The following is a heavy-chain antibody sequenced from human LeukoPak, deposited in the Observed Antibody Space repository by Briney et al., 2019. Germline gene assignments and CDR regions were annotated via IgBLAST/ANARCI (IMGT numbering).Heavy chain of an antibody. CDR1: GGSVSSGSYY. CDR3: ASAHYYYYDSSGYPIDI. J-gene: IGHJ3*02. D-gene: IGHD3-22*01. CDR2: IYYSGST. Sequence: SQTLSLTCTVSGGSVSSGSYYWSWIRQPPGKGLEWIGYIYYSGSTNYNPSLKSRVTISVDTSKNQFSLKLSSVTAADTAVYYCASAHYYYYDSSGYPIDIWGQGTMVTVSS. V-gene: IGHV4-61*01.